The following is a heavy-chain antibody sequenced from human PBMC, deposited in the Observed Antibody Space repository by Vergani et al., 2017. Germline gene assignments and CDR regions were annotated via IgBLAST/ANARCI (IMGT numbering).Heavy chain of an antibody. CDR2: IYSGGSP. D-gene: IGHD3-3*01. Sequence: EVQLVESGGGLIQPGGSLRLSCAASGFTVSSNSMSWVRQAPGKGLEWVSVIYSGGSPYYAGSVRGRFTISRDNSKNTLYLQMNSLRYDDTAVYYFASADYDLWSGYYFDYWGQGTLVTVSS. CDR3: ASADYDLWSGYYFDY. CDR1: GFTVSSNS. J-gene: IGHJ4*02. V-gene: IGHV3-53*01.